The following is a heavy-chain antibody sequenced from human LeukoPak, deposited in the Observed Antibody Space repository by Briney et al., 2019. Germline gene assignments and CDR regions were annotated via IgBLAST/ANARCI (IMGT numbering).Heavy chain of an antibody. J-gene: IGHJ3*02. CDR3: ARAPGGYGSGSRGAFDI. CDR2: IYYRGST. D-gene: IGHD3-10*01. CDR1: GNSISSGDNY. V-gene: IGHV4-61*08. Sequence: SETLSLTCTVSGNSISSGDNYWSWIRQPPGKGLEWIGYIYYRGSTNYNPSLKSRVTMSVDTSKNQFSLKLNSVTAADTAVYYCARAPGGYGSGSRGAFDIWGQGTLVTVSS.